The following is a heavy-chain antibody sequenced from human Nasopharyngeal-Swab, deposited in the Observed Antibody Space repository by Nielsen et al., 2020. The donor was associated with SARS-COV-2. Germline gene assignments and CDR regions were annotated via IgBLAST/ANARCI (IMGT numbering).Heavy chain of an antibody. CDR3: ARDSYYYYGMDV. J-gene: IGHJ6*02. CDR1: GFTFSSYW. V-gene: IGHV3-74*01. Sequence: GGSLRLSCAASGFTFSSYWMHRVRQAPGKGLVWVSRINSDGSSTSYADSVKGRFTISRDNAKNTLYLQMNSLRAEDTAVYYCARDSYYYYGMDVWGQGTTVTVSS. CDR2: INSDGSST.